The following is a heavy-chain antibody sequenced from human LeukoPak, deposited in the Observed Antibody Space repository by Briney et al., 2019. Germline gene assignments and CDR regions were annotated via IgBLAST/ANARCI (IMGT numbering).Heavy chain of an antibody. CDR2: ISASGGST. J-gene: IGHJ4*02. CDR1: GFTFSSSA. Sequence: GGSLRLSCAASGFTFSSSAMSWVRQVPGKGLEWVSGISASGGSTYYADSVKGRFTISRDNSKNTLYLQMNSLRAEDTAVYYCAKTLSGWPTKNIDYWGQGTLVTVSS. V-gene: IGHV3-23*01. CDR3: AKTLSGWPTKNIDY. D-gene: IGHD6-19*01.